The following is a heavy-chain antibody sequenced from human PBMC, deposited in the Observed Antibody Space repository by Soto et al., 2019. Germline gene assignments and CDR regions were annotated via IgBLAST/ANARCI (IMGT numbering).Heavy chain of an antibody. CDR1: GFTFSSYD. CDR3: ARTAVAGEDAFDI. D-gene: IGHD6-19*01. CDR2: IGTASDT. V-gene: IGHV3-13*01. Sequence: PGGSLRLSCAASGFTFSSYDMHWVRQATGKGLEWVSAIGTASDTYYPGSVKGRFTISRENAKNSLYLQMNSLRAGDTAVYYCARTAVAGEDAFDIWGQGTMVTVSS. J-gene: IGHJ3*02.